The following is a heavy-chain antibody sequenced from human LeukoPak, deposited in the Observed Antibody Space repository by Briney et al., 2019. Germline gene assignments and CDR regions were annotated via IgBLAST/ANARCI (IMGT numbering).Heavy chain of an antibody. V-gene: IGHV3-9*01. J-gene: IGHJ1*01. CDR2: ISWNSRTV. D-gene: IGHD3-22*01. Sequence: GGSLRLSCAASEFTFDDYAMHWVRQVPGKGLEWVSGISWNSRTVTYADSVRGRFTISRDNAKNSLYLQMNSLRAEDTAVYYCARYEPNTYYYDSSGFQHWGQGTLVTVSS. CDR3: ARYEPNTYYYDSSGFQH. CDR1: EFTFDDYA.